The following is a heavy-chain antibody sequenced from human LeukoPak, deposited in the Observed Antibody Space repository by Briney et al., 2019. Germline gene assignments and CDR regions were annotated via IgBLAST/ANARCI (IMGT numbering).Heavy chain of an antibody. CDR2: ISGSGGST. CDR3: AKDAMVRGVIITHFDY. D-gene: IGHD3-10*01. CDR1: GFTFSDYY. Sequence: GGSLRLSCAASGFTFSDYYMSWVRQAPGKGLEWVSAISGSGGSTYYADSVKGRFTISRDNSKNTLYLQMNSLRAEDTAVYYCAKDAMVRGVIITHFDYWGQGTLVTVSS. V-gene: IGHV3-23*01. J-gene: IGHJ4*02.